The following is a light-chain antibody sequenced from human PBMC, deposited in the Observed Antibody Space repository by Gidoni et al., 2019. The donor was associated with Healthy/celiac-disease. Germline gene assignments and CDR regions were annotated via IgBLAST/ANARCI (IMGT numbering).Light chain of an antibody. J-gene: IGKJ5*01. CDR3: QQRSNWLS. V-gene: IGKV3-11*01. CDR1: QSVSSY. Sequence: IVLTQSPATLSLSPGERATLSCRASQSVSSYLAWYQQKPGQATILLIYDATIRTTGIPARCSSSGSGTDFTLTISSQEHEDFAVYYCQQRSNWLSFGQGTRLEIK. CDR2: DAT.